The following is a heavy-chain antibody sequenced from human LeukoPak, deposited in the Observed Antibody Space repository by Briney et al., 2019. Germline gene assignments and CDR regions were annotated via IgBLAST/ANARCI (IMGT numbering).Heavy chain of an antibody. D-gene: IGHD1-1*01. CDR3: ARILLERRGWSGKWFDL. CDR1: GYTFTGYY. J-gene: IGHJ5*02. V-gene: IGHV1-2*02. CDR2: INPNSGGT. Sequence: ASVKVSCKASGYTFTGYYMHWVRQAPGQGLEWMGWINPNSGGTNYAQKFQGGVTLTRDTSISTAYMSLSRLRSDDTAAYFSARILLERRGWSGKWFDLWGRGTLVTVSS.